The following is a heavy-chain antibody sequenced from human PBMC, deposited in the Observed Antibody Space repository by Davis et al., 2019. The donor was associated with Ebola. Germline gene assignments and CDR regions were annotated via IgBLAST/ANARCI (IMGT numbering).Heavy chain of an antibody. CDR1: GGSFTGYY. J-gene: IGHJ5*02. CDR2: IIHSGSA. Sequence: MPSETLSLTCAVNGGSFTGYYWTWIRQPPGKGLEWIGEIIHSGSANYNPSLKSRVTISVDTSKNQFSLKLSSVTAADTAVYYCARLTGYYDSSGYYYNWFDPWGQGTLVTVSS. V-gene: IGHV4-34*12. CDR3: ARLTGYYDSSGYYYNWFDP. D-gene: IGHD3-22*01.